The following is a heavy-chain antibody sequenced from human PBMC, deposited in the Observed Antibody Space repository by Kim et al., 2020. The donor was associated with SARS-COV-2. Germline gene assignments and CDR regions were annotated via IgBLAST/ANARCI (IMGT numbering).Heavy chain of an antibody. J-gene: IGHJ4*02. Sequence: QKFQGRVTITADESTSTAYMELSSLRSEDTAVYYCARGLSIAAAGGAMVYWGQGTLVTVSS. CDR3: ARGLSIAAAGGAMVY. V-gene: IGHV1-69*01. D-gene: IGHD6-13*01.